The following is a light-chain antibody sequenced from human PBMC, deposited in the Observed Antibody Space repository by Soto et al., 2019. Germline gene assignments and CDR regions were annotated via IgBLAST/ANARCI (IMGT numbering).Light chain of an antibody. CDR1: QSVSSSY. J-gene: IGKJ4*01. CDR2: GAS. Sequence: EIVLTKSPGTVSLSPGERATLSCRASQSVSSSYLAWYHPRPGQATRLLIYGASNRATYIPYRFSGRGSRSHFTRTIRRLESEDLAVYECKQYGSSQLTFGGGSKVEIK. CDR3: KQYGSSQLT. V-gene: IGKV3-20*01.